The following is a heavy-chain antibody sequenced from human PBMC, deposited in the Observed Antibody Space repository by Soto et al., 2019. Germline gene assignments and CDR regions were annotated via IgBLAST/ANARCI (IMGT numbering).Heavy chain of an antibody. CDR3: ARSDIGVVLAAPPYFFDH. Sequence: SETLSLTCSVSGGSVSSSSHYWGWIRQPPGKGLEWVGSNFHTGGAYFNPSLRSRVTVSVDTSNNQFSLKLTSVTAADTAVYYCARSDIGVVLAAPPYFFDHWGQGTLVTVSS. D-gene: IGHD2-15*01. J-gene: IGHJ4*02. V-gene: IGHV4-39*01. CDR2: NFHTGGA. CDR1: GGSVSSSSHY.